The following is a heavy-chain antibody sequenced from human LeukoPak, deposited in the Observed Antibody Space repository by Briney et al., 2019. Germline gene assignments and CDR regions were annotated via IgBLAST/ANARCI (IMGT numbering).Heavy chain of an antibody. J-gene: IGHJ4*02. V-gene: IGHV1-46*01. Sequence: ASVKVSCKASGYTFTSYYMHWVRQAPGQGLEWMGIINPSGGSTSYAQKFQGRVTMTRDTSTSTAHMVLRSLRYDDTAVYYCARDGRFAAYEPDYWGQGTLVTVSS. CDR1: GYTFTSYY. CDR3: ARDGRFAAYEPDY. D-gene: IGHD1-26*01. CDR2: INPSGGST.